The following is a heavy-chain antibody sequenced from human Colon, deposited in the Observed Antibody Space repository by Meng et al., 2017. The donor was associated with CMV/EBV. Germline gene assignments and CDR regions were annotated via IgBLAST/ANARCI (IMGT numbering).Heavy chain of an antibody. Sequence: VQLVDSRSEVTELGGSVKVSGKASAYTVSDCHQHWARQAPGQGLECMGWINSNSGATDYAQKFQGRLTMTRDTSITTVYMELSSLRSDDTAVYYCARDPSGSRVPFDYWGQGSLVTVSS. V-gene: IGHV1-2*02. CDR2: INSNSGAT. CDR1: AYTVSDCH. CDR3: ARDPSGSRVPFDY. J-gene: IGHJ4*02. D-gene: IGHD1-26*01.